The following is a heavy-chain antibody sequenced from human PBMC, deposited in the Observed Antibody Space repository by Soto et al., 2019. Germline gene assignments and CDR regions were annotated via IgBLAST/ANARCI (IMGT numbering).Heavy chain of an antibody. CDR3: AKCSCYDDSGGYYLGHDLYFDL. Sequence: WGPLCRCCASPGFTFSSDGMSWVRQAPGKGRDWVSGISGSGLNTYYAYSVKGRFTISRDNSNNTLFLQMNSLRAEDTAVFYSAKCSCYDDSGGYYLGHDLYFDLWGGG. CDR1: GFTFSSDG. J-gene: IGHJ2*01. CDR2: ISGSGLNT. D-gene: IGHD3-22*01. V-gene: IGHV3-23*01.